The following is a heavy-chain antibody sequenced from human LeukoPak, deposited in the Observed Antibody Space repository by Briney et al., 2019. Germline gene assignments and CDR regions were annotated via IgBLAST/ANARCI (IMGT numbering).Heavy chain of an antibody. CDR2: IYTSGST. J-gene: IGHJ2*01. Sequence: SETLSLTCTVSGGSISSYYWSWIRQPPGKGLEGIGYIYTSGSTNSNPSLKSRVTISVDTSKNQFSLKLSSVTAADTAVYYCARLASTVTTSFPNSHWYFDLWGRGTLVTVSS. V-gene: IGHV4-4*09. CDR3: ARLASTVTTSFPNSHWYFDL. D-gene: IGHD4-17*01. CDR1: GGSISSYY.